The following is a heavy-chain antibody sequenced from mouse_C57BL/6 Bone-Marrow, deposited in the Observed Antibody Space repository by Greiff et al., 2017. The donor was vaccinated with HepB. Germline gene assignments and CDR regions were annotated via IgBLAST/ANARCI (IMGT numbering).Heavy chain of an antibody. Sequence: DVHLVESGGGLVKPGGSLKLSCAASGFTFSSYAMSWVRQTPEKRLEWVATISDGGSYTYYPDNVKGRFTISRDNAKNNLYLQMSHLKSEDTAMYYCARDYYSISFAYWGQGTLVTVSA. CDR3: ARDYYSISFAY. CDR1: GFTFSSYA. J-gene: IGHJ3*01. CDR2: ISDGGSYT. V-gene: IGHV5-4*01. D-gene: IGHD2-5*01.